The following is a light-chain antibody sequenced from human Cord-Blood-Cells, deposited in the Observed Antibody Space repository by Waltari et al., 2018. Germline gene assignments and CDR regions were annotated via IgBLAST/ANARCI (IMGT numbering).Light chain of an antibody. V-gene: IGLV2-23*01. CDR3: CSYAGSSTWV. CDR1: SSAVGSYNL. J-gene: IGLJ3*02. Sequence: QSALTQPASVSGSPGQSITISCTGPSSAVGSYNLVLWYQQPPGKAPKLMIYEGSKRPSGVSNRFSGSKSGNTASLTISGLQAEDEADYYCCSYAGSSTWVFGGGTKLTVL. CDR2: EGS.